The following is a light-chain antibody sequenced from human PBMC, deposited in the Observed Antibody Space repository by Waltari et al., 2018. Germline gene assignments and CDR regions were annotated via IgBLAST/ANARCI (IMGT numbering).Light chain of an antibody. CDR1: QSVGAN. Sequence: EIVLTQSPATLSFYPGESATLSCRASQSVGANLAWYQQIAGQAPRLLIYDASNRATGIPARFSGSGSGADFTLTISSLEPEDFAVYYCQQRYNWPPTFGGGTKVEIE. CDR2: DAS. V-gene: IGKV3-11*01. J-gene: IGKJ4*01. CDR3: QQRYNWPPT.